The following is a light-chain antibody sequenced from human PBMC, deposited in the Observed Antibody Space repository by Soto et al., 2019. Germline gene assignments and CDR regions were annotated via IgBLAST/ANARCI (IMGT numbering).Light chain of an antibody. CDR3: QQYDSYSWT. Sequence: DIQMTQSPSTLSASVGERVIITCRASQSVSNWLAWYQQKPGKAPNLLIYDVSSLESGVPSRFSGSGSGTEFILTISSLQPDDFATYYCQQYDSYSWTFGQGTKVEMK. V-gene: IGKV1-5*01. CDR1: QSVSNW. CDR2: DVS. J-gene: IGKJ1*01.